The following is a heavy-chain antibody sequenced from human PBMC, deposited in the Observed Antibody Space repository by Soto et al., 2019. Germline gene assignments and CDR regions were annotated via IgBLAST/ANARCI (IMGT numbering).Heavy chain of an antibody. D-gene: IGHD1-26*01. CDR1: GFTFDTYN. CDR3: ARIISGSTGPYYYYAMDV. V-gene: IGHV3-21*02. CDR2: FGSSSSFI. Sequence: EVQLVQSGGGLVKPGGSLRLSCAASGFTFDTYNMNWVRQTPGQGLEWVSSFGSSSSFIYYSASVRGRFSVSRDNAKNSLYLQMSSLRAEDTAVYYCARIISGSTGPYYYYAMDVWGQGTAVTVSS. J-gene: IGHJ6*02.